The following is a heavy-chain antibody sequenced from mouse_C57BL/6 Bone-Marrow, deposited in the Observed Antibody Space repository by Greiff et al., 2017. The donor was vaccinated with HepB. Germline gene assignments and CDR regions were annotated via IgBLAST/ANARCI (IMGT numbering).Heavy chain of an antibody. J-gene: IGHJ4*01. D-gene: IGHD3-2*02. CDR3: ARDARDSSGYYAMDY. CDR2: SRNKANDYTT. V-gene: IGHV7-1*01. CDR1: GFTFSDFY. Sequence: EVQGVDSGGGLVQSGRSLRLSCATSGFTFSDFYMEWVRQAPGKGLEWIAASRNKANDYTTEYSASVKGRFIVSRDTSQSILYLQMNALRAEDTAIYYCARDARDSSGYYAMDYWGQGTSVTVSS.